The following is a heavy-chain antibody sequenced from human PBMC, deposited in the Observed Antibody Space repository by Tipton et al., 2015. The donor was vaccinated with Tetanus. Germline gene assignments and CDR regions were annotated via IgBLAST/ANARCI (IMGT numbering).Heavy chain of an antibody. D-gene: IGHD3-16*01. Sequence: SLRLSCAGSGFNFHSYSMNWVRQAPGKGLEWIACFSTYRKTIYYADAVKGRFTISRDNAKNTLFLQMSSLTDEDTAVYYCARGLSYYDYIWGGDRDRYFDLWGRGTLVTVSS. V-gene: IGHV3-48*02. J-gene: IGHJ2*01. CDR3: ARGLSYYDYIWGGDRDRYFDL. CDR1: GFNFHSYS. CDR2: FSTYRKTI.